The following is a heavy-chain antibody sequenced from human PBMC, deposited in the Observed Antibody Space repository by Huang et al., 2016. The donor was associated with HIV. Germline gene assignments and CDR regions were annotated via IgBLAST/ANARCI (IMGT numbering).Heavy chain of an antibody. D-gene: IGHD3-10*01. CDR2: IRDDGNIK. Sequence: QVHLVESGGGVVQPGGSLRLSCAASGFTFSSFGMHWVLQAPGKGREWVVFIRDDGNIKYYADSVKGRFTISRDNSRNTLYLQMSGLTTEDTAVYYCAKDRGRGGDVFDIWGQGTMLTVSS. V-gene: IGHV3-30*02. CDR3: AKDRGRGGDVFDI. J-gene: IGHJ3*02. CDR1: GFTFSSFG.